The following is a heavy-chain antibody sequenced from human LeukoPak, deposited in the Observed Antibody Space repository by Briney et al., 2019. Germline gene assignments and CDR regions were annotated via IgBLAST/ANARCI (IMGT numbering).Heavy chain of an antibody. D-gene: IGHD5-12*01. CDR2: ITGSGGNT. CDR1: GFTFNIYA. Sequence: GGSLRLSCAASGFTFNIYAMTWVRQAPGKGLEWVSAITGSGGNTYYADSVKGRFTISRDNSKNTLYLHMSSLRAEDTAMYYCANLPRGPTGYIGYGGEDYWGQGTLVTVSS. J-gene: IGHJ4*02. V-gene: IGHV3-23*01. CDR3: ANLPRGPTGYIGYGGEDY.